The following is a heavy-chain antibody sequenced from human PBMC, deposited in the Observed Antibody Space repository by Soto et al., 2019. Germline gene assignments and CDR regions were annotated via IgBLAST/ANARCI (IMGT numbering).Heavy chain of an antibody. J-gene: IGHJ6*02. Sequence: PSETLSLTCAVHGGFFSGYYWTWIRQPPGKGLEWIGEINLNGITNYNPSLKSRVTIAVDTSKNQFSLKLTSVTAADTAVYYCAGVLPVGIGDKKYYGLDVWGQGITVTVSS. V-gene: IGHV4-34*01. D-gene: IGHD2-2*01. CDR1: GGFFSGYY. CDR2: INLNGIT. CDR3: AGVLPVGIGDKKYYGLDV.